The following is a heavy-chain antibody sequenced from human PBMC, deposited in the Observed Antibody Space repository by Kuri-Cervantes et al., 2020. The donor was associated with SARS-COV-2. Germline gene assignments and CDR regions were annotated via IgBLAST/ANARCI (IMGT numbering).Heavy chain of an antibody. CDR3: TRAGDRYYYYYYYMDV. V-gene: IGHV3-73*01. J-gene: IGHJ6*03. CDR2: IRSKANSYAT. Sequence: GGSLRLSCAASGFTFDDYGMSWVRQASGKGLEWVGRIRSKANSYATAYAASVKGRFTISRDDSKNTAYLQMNSLKTEDTAVYYCTRAGDRYYYYYYYMDVWGKGTTVTVSS. D-gene: IGHD2-21*02. CDR1: GFTFDDYG.